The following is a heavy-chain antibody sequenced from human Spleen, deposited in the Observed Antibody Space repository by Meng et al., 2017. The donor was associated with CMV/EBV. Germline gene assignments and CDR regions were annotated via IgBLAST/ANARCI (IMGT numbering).Heavy chain of an antibody. CDR2: ISWNSGSI. CDR3: AREWEAATSGGFDY. D-gene: IGHD5-12*01. J-gene: IGHJ4*02. Sequence: GGSLRLSCVASDLLFDDYAMHWVRQAPGKGLEWVPGISWNSGSIGYGDSVKGRFTISRDNAKNSLYLQMNSLRAEDTAVYYCAREWEAATSGGFDYWGQGTLVTVSS. CDR1: DLLFDDYA. V-gene: IGHV3-9*01.